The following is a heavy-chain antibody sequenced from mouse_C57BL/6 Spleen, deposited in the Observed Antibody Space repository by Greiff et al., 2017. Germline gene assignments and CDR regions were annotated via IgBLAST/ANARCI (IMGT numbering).Heavy chain of an antibody. J-gene: IGHJ1*03. V-gene: IGHV5-12*01. D-gene: IGHD3-3*01. CDR2: ISTGGGST. CDR1: GFTFSDYY. CDR3: ARHREYFDD. Sequence: EVQLVESGAGLVQPGASLKLSCAASGFTFSDYYMYWVRQTPEKRLEWVAYISTGGGSTYYPDTVKGRFTISRDNASNTLYLQMSRLKSEDTAMYYCARHREYFDDWGTGTTVTVSS.